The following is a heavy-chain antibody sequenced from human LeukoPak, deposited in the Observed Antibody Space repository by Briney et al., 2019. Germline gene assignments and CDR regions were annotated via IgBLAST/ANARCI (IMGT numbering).Heavy chain of an antibody. D-gene: IGHD6-19*01. V-gene: IGHV1-8*01. CDR2: MNPNSGNT. J-gene: IGHJ6*02. Sequence: ASVKVSCKASGYTFTSYDINWVRQATGQGLEWMGWMNPNSGNTGYAQKFQGRVTMTRNTSISTAYMELSSLRSEDTAVYYCARVSDSSGPRFWDYYYGMDVWGQGTTVTVSS. CDR1: GYTFTSYD. CDR3: ARVSDSSGPRFWDYYYGMDV.